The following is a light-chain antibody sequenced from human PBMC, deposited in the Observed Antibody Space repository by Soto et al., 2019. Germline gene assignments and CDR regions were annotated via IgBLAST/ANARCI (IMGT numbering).Light chain of an antibody. CDR1: SSNIGSNT. Sequence: QSVLTQPPSASGTPGQRVTISCSGSSSNIGSNTVNWYQQLPGTAPKLLIYSNNQRPSGVPDRFSGYKSGTSASLAISGLQSEDEADYYCAAWDDSPMGVVVFGGGTKLTVL. CDR3: AAWDDSPMGVVV. CDR2: SNN. V-gene: IGLV1-44*01. J-gene: IGLJ2*01.